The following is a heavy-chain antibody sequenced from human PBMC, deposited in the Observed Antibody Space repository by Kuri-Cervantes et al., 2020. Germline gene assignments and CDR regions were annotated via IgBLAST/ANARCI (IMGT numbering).Heavy chain of an antibody. CDR3: ARDMTNYYDSRYYFDY. Sequence: GEFLKISCAASGFTFSSYSMNWVRQAPGKGLEWVSSISSSSSYIYYADSVKGRFTISRDNAKNSLYLQMNSLRAEDTAVYYCARDMTNYYDSRYYFDYWGQGTLVTVYS. D-gene: IGHD3-22*01. CDR2: ISSSSSYI. CDR1: GFTFSSYS. V-gene: IGHV3-21*01. J-gene: IGHJ4*02.